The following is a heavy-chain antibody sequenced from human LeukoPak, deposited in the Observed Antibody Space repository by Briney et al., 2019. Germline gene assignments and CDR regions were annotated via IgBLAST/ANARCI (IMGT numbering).Heavy chain of an antibody. CDR3: ARDPGRYCSGGSCYSGGWFDP. Sequence: SETLSLTCPVSGGSISSYYWSWIRQPPGKGLEWIGYIYYSGSTNYNPSLKSRVTISVDTSKNQFSLKLSSVTAADTAVYYCARDPGRYCSGGSCYSGGWFDPWGQGTLVTVSS. J-gene: IGHJ5*02. CDR2: IYYSGST. V-gene: IGHV4-59*01. D-gene: IGHD2-15*01. CDR1: GGSISSYY.